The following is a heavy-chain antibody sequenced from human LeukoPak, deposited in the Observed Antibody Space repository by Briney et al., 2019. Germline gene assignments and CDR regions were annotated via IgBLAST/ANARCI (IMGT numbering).Heavy chain of an antibody. CDR3: ARDRGVVIPFDY. V-gene: IGHV4-30-4*08. J-gene: IGHJ4*02. CDR2: IYDSGET. D-gene: IGHD2-2*01. CDR1: GGSIGSGDYY. Sequence: KPSQTLSLTCTVSGGSIGSGDYYWNWIRQPPGKGPEWIGYIYDSGETYYNPSLKSRVIISLDTSKNQFYLRLSSVTASDTAVYYCARDRGVVIPFDYWGQGTLVTVSS.